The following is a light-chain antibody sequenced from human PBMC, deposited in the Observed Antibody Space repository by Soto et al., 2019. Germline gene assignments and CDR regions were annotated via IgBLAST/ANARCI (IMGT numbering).Light chain of an antibody. J-gene: IGLJ1*01. CDR1: NSDVGTHNL. V-gene: IGLV2-23*01. CDR2: EGT. CDR3: CSYALL. Sequence: SVLTQPASVSGSPGQSITISCTGTNSDVGTHNLVSWYHQHPGKAPKLIIYEGTKRPSGVSNRFSGSKSGNTASMTISGLQAEDEADYYCCSYALLFGTGTKVTVL.